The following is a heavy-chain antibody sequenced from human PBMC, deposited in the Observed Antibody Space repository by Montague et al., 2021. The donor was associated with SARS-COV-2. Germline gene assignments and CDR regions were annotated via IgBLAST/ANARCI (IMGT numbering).Heavy chain of an antibody. CDR3: ARHHISTMYGYSWFDP. CDR1: GVSVKNYY. V-gene: IGHV4-59*02. J-gene: IGHJ5*02. Sequence: SETLSLTCTVSGVSVKNYYWSWIRQPSGKGLEWIGYVHYSGKTKSNPSLQNPISISLDASKNQFYLSLTSVTSADAAVYYCARHHISTMYGYSWFDPWGRGTLVTVSS. CDR2: VHYSGKT. D-gene: IGHD1-14*01.